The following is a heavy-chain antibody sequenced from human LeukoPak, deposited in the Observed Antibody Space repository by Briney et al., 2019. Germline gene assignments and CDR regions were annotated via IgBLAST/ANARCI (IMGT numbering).Heavy chain of an antibody. D-gene: IGHD2-21*01. V-gene: IGHV3-15*07. CDR1: GFNVNNAW. CDR3: YTSITDY. J-gene: IGHJ4*02. Sequence: GGSLRLSCAASGFNVNNAWMSWVRQAPGKGLEWVGRIRSKIDGGATDYAAPVKGRFTISRDDSKNTLYLQINSLKIEDTAMYYCYTSITDYWGQGTLVSVST. CDR2: IRSKIDGGAT.